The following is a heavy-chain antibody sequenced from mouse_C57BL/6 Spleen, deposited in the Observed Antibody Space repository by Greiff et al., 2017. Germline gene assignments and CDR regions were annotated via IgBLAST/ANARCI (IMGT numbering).Heavy chain of an antibody. V-gene: IGHV1-4*01. J-gene: IGHJ2*01. CDR3: AVITTVVAPD. D-gene: IGHD1-1*01. Sequence: QVQLQQSGAELARPGASVKMSCKASGYTFTSYTMHWVKQRPGQGLEWIGYLNPSSGYTKYNQKFKDKATLTADKSSSTAYMQLSSLTSEDSAVYYCAVITTVVAPDWGQGTTRTVSS. CDR1: GYTFTSYT. CDR2: LNPSSGYT.